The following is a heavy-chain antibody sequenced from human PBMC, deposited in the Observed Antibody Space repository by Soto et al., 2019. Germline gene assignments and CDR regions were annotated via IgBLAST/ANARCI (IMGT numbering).Heavy chain of an antibody. CDR3: NRFNWDDGANYFYYYMDV. CDR1: GFTFSGSD. J-gene: IGHJ6*03. D-gene: IGHD1-1*01. CDR2: TRTRPNNYAT. Sequence: GSLRLSCAASGFTFSGSDIHWVRQASGKRLEWVGHTRTRPNNYATTYAASVKGRFTVSRDDASNTAWLQMDSLKSEDTAVYFCNRFNWDDGANYFYYYMDVWGKGTTVTVSS. V-gene: IGHV3-73*01.